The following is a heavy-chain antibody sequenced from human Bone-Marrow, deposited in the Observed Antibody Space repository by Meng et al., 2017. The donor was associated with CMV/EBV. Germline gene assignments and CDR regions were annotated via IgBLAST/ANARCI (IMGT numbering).Heavy chain of an antibody. CDR3: ARWYQLEQHYFDY. D-gene: IGHD1/OR15-1a*01. V-gene: IGHV4-39*07. CDR1: GGSISSSSYY. Sequence: SETLSLTCTVSGGSISSSSYYWGWIRQPPGKGLEWIGSIYYSGSTYYNPSLKSRVTISVDTSKNQFSLKLSAVTAADTAVYYCARWYQLEQHYFDYWGQGTLVTVSS. CDR2: IYYSGST. J-gene: IGHJ4*02.